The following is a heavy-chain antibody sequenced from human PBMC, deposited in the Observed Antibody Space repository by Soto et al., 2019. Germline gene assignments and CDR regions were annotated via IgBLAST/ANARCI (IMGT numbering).Heavy chain of an antibody. D-gene: IGHD6-13*01. CDR1: GGSISSSNW. V-gene: IGHV4-4*02. CDR2: IYHSGST. Sequence: QVQLQESGPGLVKPTGTLSLTCAVSGGSISSSNWWTWVRQPPGKGLEWIGEIYHSGSTNYNPSLQSRVTISVDKSKHQFSLKLSSVTAADTAVYYCARAGVGQQLVPDYWGQGTLVTVSS. CDR3: ARAGVGQQLVPDY. J-gene: IGHJ4*02.